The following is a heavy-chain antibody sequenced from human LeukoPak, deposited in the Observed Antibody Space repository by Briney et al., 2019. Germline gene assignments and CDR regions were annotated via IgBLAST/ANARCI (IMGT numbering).Heavy chain of an antibody. J-gene: IGHJ4*02. CDR1: GFTFSSYA. Sequence: GGSLRLSCAASGFTFSSYAMSWVRQAPVKGLEWVSAISGSGGSTYYADSVKGRFTISRDNSKNTLYLQMNSLRAEDTAVYYCATSPDITMIVVVILLYFDYWGQGTLVTVSS. V-gene: IGHV3-23*01. D-gene: IGHD3-22*01. CDR3: ATSPDITMIVVVILLYFDY. CDR2: ISGSGGST.